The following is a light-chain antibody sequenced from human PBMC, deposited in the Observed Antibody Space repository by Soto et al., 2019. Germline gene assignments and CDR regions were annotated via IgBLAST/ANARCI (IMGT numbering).Light chain of an antibody. Sequence: ENGLSQSPGSLSLTPGERATLSCRASQSVSSTYLAWYQQKPGQPPRLLIYGASSRATGIPDRFFGSGSGTDFTLTINRLEPEDFAVYYCQQYGSSVTFGQGTRLEI. CDR3: QQYGSSVT. V-gene: IGKV3-20*01. CDR2: GAS. CDR1: QSVSSTY. J-gene: IGKJ5*01.